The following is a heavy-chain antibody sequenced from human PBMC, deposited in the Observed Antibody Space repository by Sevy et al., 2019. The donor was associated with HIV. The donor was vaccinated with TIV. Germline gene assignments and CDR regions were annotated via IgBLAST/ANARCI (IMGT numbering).Heavy chain of an antibody. Sequence: ASVKVSCKASGDTFSIYGISWVRQAPGQGLEWMGGIIPLFDTTNNAQKFHDRVTFTADESTSTAYMELSSLRSEDTAMYYCARAFPNILTGYYDYXGQGTLVTVSS. V-gene: IGHV1-69*13. CDR1: GDTFSIYG. D-gene: IGHD3-9*01. CDR3: ARAFPNILTGYYDY. J-gene: IGHJ4*02. CDR2: IIPLFDTT.